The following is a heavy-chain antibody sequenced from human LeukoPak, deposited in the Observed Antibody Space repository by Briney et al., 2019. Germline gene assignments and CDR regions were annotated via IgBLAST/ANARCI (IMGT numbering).Heavy chain of an antibody. J-gene: IGHJ4*02. CDR1: GFTFSIYA. CDR2: IRYDGSNK. V-gene: IGHV3-30*02. Sequence: GGSLRLSCAASGFTFSIYAMHWVRQTPGKGLEWVAFIRYDGSNKYYADSVKGRFTISRDNSKNTLYLQMNSLRAEDTAVYYCAKIGPGYYDFWSGPYYFDYWGQGTLVTVSS. D-gene: IGHD3-3*01. CDR3: AKIGPGYYDFWSGPYYFDY.